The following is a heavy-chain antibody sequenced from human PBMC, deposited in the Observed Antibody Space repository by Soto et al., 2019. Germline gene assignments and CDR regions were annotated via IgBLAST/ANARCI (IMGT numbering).Heavy chain of an antibody. D-gene: IGHD3-3*01. Sequence: ASVKVSCKASGYTFTGYYMHWVRQAPGQGLEWMGWINPNSGGTNYAQKFQGRVTMTRDTSISTAYMELSRLRSDDTAVYCCARSMPHYDFWSGYPDYWGQGTLVTVSS. CDR2: INPNSGGT. CDR3: ARSMPHYDFWSGYPDY. CDR1: GYTFTGYY. J-gene: IGHJ4*02. V-gene: IGHV1-2*02.